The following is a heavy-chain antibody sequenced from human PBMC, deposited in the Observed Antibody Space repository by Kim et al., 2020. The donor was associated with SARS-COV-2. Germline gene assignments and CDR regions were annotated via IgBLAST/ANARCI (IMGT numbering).Heavy chain of an antibody. Sequence: GGSLRLSCAASGFIFSSYSMNWVRQAPGKGLEWVSSISSSSSHIYYADSVKGRFTISRDNAKNSLFLQMNSLRAEDTAVYYCAGAAFERYCTSPSCYTDYWGQGTLVTVSS. J-gene: IGHJ4*02. V-gene: IGHV3-21*01. D-gene: IGHD2-2*02. CDR1: GFIFSSYS. CDR3: AGAAFERYCTSPSCYTDY. CDR2: ISSSSSHI.